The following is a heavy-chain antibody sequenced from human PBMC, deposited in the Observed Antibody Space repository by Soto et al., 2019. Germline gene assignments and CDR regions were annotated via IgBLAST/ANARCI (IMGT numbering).Heavy chain of an antibody. CDR3: ATRRTTAPY. CDR1: GFTVSNNY. J-gene: IGHJ4*02. D-gene: IGHD4-17*01. Sequence: EVQLVQSGGGLVQPGGSLRLSCAASGFTVSNNYLSWVRQAPGKGLQWVSLIYSDGGTDYAESVKGRFTISRDNSKNTLYLQMNSLKAEDTAIYYCATRRTTAPYWGQGTLVTVSS. CDR2: IYSDGGT. V-gene: IGHV3-66*01.